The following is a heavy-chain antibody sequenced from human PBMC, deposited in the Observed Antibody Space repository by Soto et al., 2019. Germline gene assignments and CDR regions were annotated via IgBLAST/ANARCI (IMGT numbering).Heavy chain of an antibody. V-gene: IGHV1-3*01. J-gene: IGHJ4*02. D-gene: IGHD3-22*01. Sequence: QVQLVHSGAEVKKPGASVRVSCKASGYTFTSYAMHWVRQAPGQRLEWMGWINAGNGNTKYSQKFQGRVTITRDTSASTAYMELSSLRSEDTAVYYCARAPYYYDSSGYYYSYYFDYWGQGTLVTVSS. CDR2: INAGNGNT. CDR1: GYTFTSYA. CDR3: ARAPYYYDSSGYYYSYYFDY.